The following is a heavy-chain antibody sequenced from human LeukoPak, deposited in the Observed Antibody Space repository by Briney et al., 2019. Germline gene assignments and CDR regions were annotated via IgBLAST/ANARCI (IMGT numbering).Heavy chain of an antibody. D-gene: IGHD3-10*01. CDR1: GYTFTSYY. V-gene: IGHV1-2*02. CDR2: INPNSGGT. CDR3: ARGAKFRSYGSGTYYTSLPFDP. Sequence: GASVKVSCKASGYTFTSYYMHWVRQAPGQGLEWMGWINPNSGGTNYAQKFQGRVTITRDTSASTAYMELSSLRSGDMAVYYCARGAKFRSYGSGTYYTSLPFDPWGQGTLVTVSS. J-gene: IGHJ5*02.